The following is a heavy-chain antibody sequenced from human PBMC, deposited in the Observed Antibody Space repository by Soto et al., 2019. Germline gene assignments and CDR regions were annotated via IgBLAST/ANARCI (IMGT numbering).Heavy chain of an antibody. V-gene: IGHV1-69*01. J-gene: IGHJ4*02. Sequence: VKVSCKASGGTFSSYAISWVRQAPGQGLEWMGGIIPIFGTANYAQKFQGRVTITADESTSTAYMELSSLRSEDTAVYYCAKVACGGDCYTENDYWGQGTLVTVSS. D-gene: IGHD2-21*02. CDR2: IIPIFGTA. CDR1: GGTFSSYA. CDR3: AKVACGGDCYTENDY.